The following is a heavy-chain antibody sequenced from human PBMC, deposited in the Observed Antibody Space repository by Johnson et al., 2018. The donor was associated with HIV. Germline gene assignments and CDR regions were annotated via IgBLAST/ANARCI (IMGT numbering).Heavy chain of an antibody. Sequence: VQLVESGGGLVQPGGSLRLSCAASGFTFSSYWMSWVRQAPGKGLEWVANIKQDGSETYYVDSVKGRFPIPRDNAKNSLYLQMNSLRAEDTAVYYCAREGWNSSSWYRMSAFDIWGQGTMVTVSS. V-gene: IGHV3-7*05. J-gene: IGHJ3*02. CDR2: IKQDGSET. CDR3: AREGWNSSSWYRMSAFDI. CDR1: GFTFSSYW. D-gene: IGHD6-13*01.